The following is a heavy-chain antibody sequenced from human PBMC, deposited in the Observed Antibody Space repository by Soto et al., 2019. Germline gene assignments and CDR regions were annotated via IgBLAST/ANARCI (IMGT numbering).Heavy chain of an antibody. D-gene: IGHD3-3*01. CDR1: GGTFSSYA. CDR3: ARESGDYYGMDV. CDR2: IIPIFGTA. V-gene: IGHV1-69*13. Sequence: SVKVSCKASGGTFSSYAISWVRQAPGQGLEWMGGIIPIFGTANYAQKLQGRVTITADESTSTAYMELSSLRSEDTAVYYCARESGDYYGMDVWGQGTTVAVSS. J-gene: IGHJ6*02.